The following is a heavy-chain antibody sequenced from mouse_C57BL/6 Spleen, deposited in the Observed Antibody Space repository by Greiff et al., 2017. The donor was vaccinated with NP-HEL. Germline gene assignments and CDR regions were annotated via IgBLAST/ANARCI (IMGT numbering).Heavy chain of an antibody. CDR2: IDPENGDT. CDR3: TTAPTIVTTPFDY. V-gene: IGHV14-4*01. J-gene: IGHJ2*01. CDR1: GFNIKDDY. D-gene: IGHD2-5*01. Sequence: VQLPQSGAELVRPGASVKLSCTASGFNIKDDYMHWVKQRPEQGLEWIGWIDPENGDTEYASKFQGKATITADTSSNTAYLQLSSLTSEDTAVYYCTTAPTIVTTPFDYWGQGTTLTVSS.